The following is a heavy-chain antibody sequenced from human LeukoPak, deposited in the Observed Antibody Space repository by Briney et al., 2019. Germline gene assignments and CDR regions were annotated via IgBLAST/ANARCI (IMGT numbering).Heavy chain of an antibody. D-gene: IGHD5-12*01. V-gene: IGHV1-2*02. Sequence: ASVKVSCKTSGDTYSDYYIHWVRQAPGQGLEWMGRIKSDDTTYAPNFQGRVAMIKDTSISTTYMELSSLRSDDTAVYYCATHSATGYVFDYFDFWGQGTQVIVSS. CDR2: IKSDDT. J-gene: IGHJ4*02. CDR3: ATHSATGYVFDYFDF. CDR1: GDTYSDYY.